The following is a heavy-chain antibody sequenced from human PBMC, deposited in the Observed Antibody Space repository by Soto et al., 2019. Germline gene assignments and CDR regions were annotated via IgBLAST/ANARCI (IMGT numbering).Heavy chain of an antibody. CDR3: AKDRDIVVVVGGMDV. CDR1: GFTFDDYA. J-gene: IGHJ6*02. D-gene: IGHD2-15*01. V-gene: IGHV3-9*01. CDR2: ISWNSGSI. Sequence: RLSCAASGFTFDDYAMHWVRQAPGKGLEWVSGISWNSGSIGYADSVKGRFTVSRDNAKNSLYLQMNSLRAEDTALYYCAKDRDIVVVVGGMDVWGQGTTVTVSS.